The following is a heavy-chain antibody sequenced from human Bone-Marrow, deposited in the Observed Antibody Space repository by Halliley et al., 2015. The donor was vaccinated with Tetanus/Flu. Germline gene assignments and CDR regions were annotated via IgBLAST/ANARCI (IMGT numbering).Heavy chain of an antibody. Sequence: ISNDGIFKYHADSVKGRFTISRDNSQSTLSLQMNSLRPEDSAVYYCARVALDSTGAYSLERENDYWGQGTLVTVSS. V-gene: IGHV3-30*01. D-gene: IGHD3-22*01. CDR2: ISNDGIFK. CDR3: ARVALDSTGAYSLERENDY. J-gene: IGHJ4*02.